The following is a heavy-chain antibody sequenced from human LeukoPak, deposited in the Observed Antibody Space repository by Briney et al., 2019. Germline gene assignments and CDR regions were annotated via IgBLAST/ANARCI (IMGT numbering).Heavy chain of an antibody. CDR3: ARDPGSSGYYPYFDY. CDR1: GFTLSSYW. J-gene: IGHJ4*02. Sequence: AGGSLGLSCAASGFTLSSYWMSWVRQAPGKALEWVANIKQDGSEKYYVDSVKGRFTTSRDNAKNSLYLQMNSLRAEDTAVYYCARDPGSSGYYPYFDYWGQGTLVTVSS. D-gene: IGHD3-22*01. CDR2: IKQDGSEK. V-gene: IGHV3-7*01.